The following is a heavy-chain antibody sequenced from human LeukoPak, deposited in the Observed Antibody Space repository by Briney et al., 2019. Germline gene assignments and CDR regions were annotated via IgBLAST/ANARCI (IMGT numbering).Heavy chain of an antibody. J-gene: IGHJ4*02. D-gene: IGHD6-19*01. CDR3: ARGRAVAGTSYYFDY. CDR2: IYYSGST. Sequence: SETLSLTCSVSGVSVSGDYWNWIRQPPGKGLEWIGYIYYSGSTNYNPSLKSRVTISVDTSKNQFSLKLSSVTAADTAVYYCARGRAVAGTSYYFDYWGQGTLVTVSS. CDR1: GVSVSGDY. V-gene: IGHV4-59*02.